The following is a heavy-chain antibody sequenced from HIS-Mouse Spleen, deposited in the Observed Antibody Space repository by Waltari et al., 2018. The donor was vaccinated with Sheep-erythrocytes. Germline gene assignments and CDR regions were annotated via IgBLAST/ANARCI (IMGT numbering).Heavy chain of an antibody. CDR3: ARDRSNYFDY. CDR1: GFTFRSYS. CDR2: ISSSSSYI. Sequence: EVQLVESGGGLVKPGGSLRLSCAASGFTFRSYSLNWVRQAPGKGLEWVSSISSSSSYIYYADSVKGRFTISRDNAKNSLYLQMNSLRAEDTAVYYCARDRSNYFDYWGQGTLVTVSS. J-gene: IGHJ4*02. D-gene: IGHD3-10*01. V-gene: IGHV3-21*01.